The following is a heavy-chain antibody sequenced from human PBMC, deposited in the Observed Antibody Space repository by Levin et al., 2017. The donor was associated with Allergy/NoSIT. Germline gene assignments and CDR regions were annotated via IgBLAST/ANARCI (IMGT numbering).Heavy chain of an antibody. CDR3: ARIKPEGAFDI. CDR2: INHSGST. CDR1: GGSLSGYY. Sequence: SETLSLTCAVYGGSLSGYYWTWIRQPPGKGLEWIGEINHSGSTNYNPSLKSRVTMSVYTSKNQFSLKLSSVTAADTAVYYCARIKPEGAFDIWGQGTVVTVSS. J-gene: IGHJ3*02. V-gene: IGHV4-34*01.